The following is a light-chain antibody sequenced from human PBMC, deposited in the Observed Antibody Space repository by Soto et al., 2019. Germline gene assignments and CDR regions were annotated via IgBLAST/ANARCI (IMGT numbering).Light chain of an antibody. Sequence: QSMLTQPPSASGTPGQRVTISCSGSSSNIGGNTVNWYQQIPGTAPKLLIYSNSQRPSGVPDRFSGSKSGSSASLAISGLQSEDEADYYCAAWYDSLNRPVFGGGTQLTVL. V-gene: IGLV1-44*01. CDR2: SNS. CDR1: SSNIGGNT. CDR3: AAWYDSLNRPV. J-gene: IGLJ7*01.